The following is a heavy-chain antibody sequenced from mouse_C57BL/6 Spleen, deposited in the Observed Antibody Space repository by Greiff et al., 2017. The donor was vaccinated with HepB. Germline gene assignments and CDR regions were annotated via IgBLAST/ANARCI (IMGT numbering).Heavy chain of an antibody. D-gene: IGHD4-1*01. Sequence: EVKLMESGGGLVQPGGSLSLSCAASGFTFTDYYMSWVRQPPGKALEWLGFIRNKANGYTTEYSASVKGRFTISRDNSQSILYLQMNALRAEDSATYYCARSRWDDDFDVWAQGPRSPSPQ. CDR3: ARSRWDDDFDV. V-gene: IGHV7-3*01. J-gene: IGHJ1*03. CDR1: GFTFTDYY. CDR2: IRNKANGYTT.